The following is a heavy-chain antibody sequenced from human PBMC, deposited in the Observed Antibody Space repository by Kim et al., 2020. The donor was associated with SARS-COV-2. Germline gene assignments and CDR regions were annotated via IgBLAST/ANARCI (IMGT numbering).Heavy chain of an antibody. CDR1: GFTFSSYA. J-gene: IGHJ4*02. D-gene: IGHD4-17*01. Sequence: GGSLRLSCSASGFTFSSYAMHWVRQAPGKGLEYVSAISSNGGSTYYADSVKGRFTISRDNSKNTLYLQMSSLRAEDTAVYYCVKDLANYGDYGSDFDYWGQGTLVTVSS. CDR3: VKDLANYGDYGSDFDY. CDR2: ISSNGGST. V-gene: IGHV3-64D*06.